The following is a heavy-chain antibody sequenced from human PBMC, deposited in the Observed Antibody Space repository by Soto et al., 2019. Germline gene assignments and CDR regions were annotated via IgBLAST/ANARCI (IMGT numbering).Heavy chain of an antibody. CDR1: GVAFSSYG. CDR3: ARHADGGWLDS. V-gene: IGHV3-33*01. D-gene: IGHD6-19*01. CDR2: IWYDGSNK. Sequence: QVQLVESGGGVVQPGRSLSLSCAASGVAFSSYGMHWLRQAPGKGVQWVAVIWYDGSNKYYADSVKGRFNISRDNFYNTLYLQMNGMRAEHTAMYYWARHADGGWLDSWGQGTLVTVCS. J-gene: IGHJ4*02.